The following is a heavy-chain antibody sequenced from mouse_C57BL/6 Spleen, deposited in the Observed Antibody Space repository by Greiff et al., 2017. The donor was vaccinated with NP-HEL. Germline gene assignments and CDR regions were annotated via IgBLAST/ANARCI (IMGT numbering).Heavy chain of an antibody. CDR3: ARDGDDGYSLFAY. J-gene: IGHJ3*01. CDR2: ISDGGSYT. V-gene: IGHV5-4*01. D-gene: IGHD2-3*01. Sequence: EVQLVESGGGLVKPGGSLKLSCAASGFTFSSYAMSWVRQTPEQRLEWVATISDGGSYTYYPDNVKGRFTISRDNAKNNLYLQMSHLKSEDTAMYYCARDGDDGYSLFAYWGQGTLVTVSA. CDR1: GFTFSSYA.